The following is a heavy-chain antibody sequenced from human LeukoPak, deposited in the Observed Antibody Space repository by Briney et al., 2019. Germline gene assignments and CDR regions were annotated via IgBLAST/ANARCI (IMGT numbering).Heavy chain of an antibody. CDR3: AKLGDRMTTVTSDY. V-gene: IGHV3-23*01. CDR1: GFTVSSNY. Sequence: GGSLRLSCAASGFTVSSNYMSWVRQAPGKGLEWVSAISGSGGSTYYADSVKGRFTISRDNSKNTLYLQMNSLRAEDTAVYYCAKLGDRMTTVTSDYWGQGTLVTVSS. J-gene: IGHJ4*02. CDR2: ISGSGGST. D-gene: IGHD4-17*01.